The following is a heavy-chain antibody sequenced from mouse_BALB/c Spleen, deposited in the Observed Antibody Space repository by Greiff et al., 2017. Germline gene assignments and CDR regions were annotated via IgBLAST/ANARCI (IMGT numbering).Heavy chain of an antibody. V-gene: IGHV3-2*02. CDR3: ARFYYGSSPWYFDV. CDR2: ISYSGST. Sequence: EVHLVESGPGLVKPSQSLSLTCTVTGYSITSDYAWNWIRQFPGNKLEWMGYISYSGSTSYNPSLKSRISITRDTSKNQFFLQLNSVTTEDTATYYCARFYYGSSPWYFDVWGAGTTVTVSS. CDR1: GYSITSDYA. D-gene: IGHD1-1*01. J-gene: IGHJ1*01.